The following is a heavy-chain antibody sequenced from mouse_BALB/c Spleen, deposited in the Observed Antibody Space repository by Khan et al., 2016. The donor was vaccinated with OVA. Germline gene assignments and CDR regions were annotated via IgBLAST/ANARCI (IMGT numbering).Heavy chain of an antibody. J-gene: IGHJ3*01. CDR1: GYTFTDYG. V-gene: IGHV9-3-1*01. Sequence: QIQLVQSGPELKKPGETVKISCRASGYTFTDYGVNWVKQAPGKGLKWMGWINTYTGEPTYADDFTGRFAFSLETSDSTAYLQINNLKNEDTATXFCARSPTWFTYWGQGTLVTVSA. CDR3: ARSPTWFTY. CDR2: INTYTGEP.